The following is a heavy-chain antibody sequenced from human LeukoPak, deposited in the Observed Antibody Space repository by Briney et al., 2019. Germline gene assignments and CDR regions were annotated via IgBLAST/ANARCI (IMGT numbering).Heavy chain of an antibody. D-gene: IGHD4-23*01. CDR3: ARALDYGGNLIDY. J-gene: IGHJ4*02. CDR2: IYYSGST. V-gene: IGHV4-61*08. CDR1: GGSISSGGYS. Sequence: SETLSLTCAVSGGSISSGGYSWSWIRQPPGKGLEWIGYIYYSGSTNYNPSLKSRVTISVDTSKNQFSLKLSSVTAADTAVYYCARALDYGGNLIDYWGQGTLVTVSS.